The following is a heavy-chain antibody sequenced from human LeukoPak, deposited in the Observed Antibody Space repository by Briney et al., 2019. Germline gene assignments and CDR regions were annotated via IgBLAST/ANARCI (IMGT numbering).Heavy chain of an antibody. D-gene: IGHD3-10*01. V-gene: IGHV3-33*01. CDR1: GFTFSSYG. J-gene: IGHJ5*02. CDR3: ARDPRIYYYGSGSPGSWFDP. CDR2: IWYDGSNK. Sequence: GGSPRLSCAASGFTFSSYGMHWVRQAPGKGLEWVAVIWYDGSNKYYADSVKGRFTISRDNSKNTLYLQMNSLRAEDTAVYYCARDPRIYYYGSGSPGSWFDPWGQGTLVTVSS.